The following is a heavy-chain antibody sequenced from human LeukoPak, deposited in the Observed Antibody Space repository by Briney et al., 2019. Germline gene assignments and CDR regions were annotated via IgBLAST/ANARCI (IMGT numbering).Heavy chain of an antibody. CDR1: GFSLSTSAMC. Sequence: SGPTLVNPTQILTLTCTFTGFSLSTSAMCVSWIRQPPGKALEWLARIDWDDDKYYSTSLKTRLTISKDTSKNQVVLTMTNMDRVDTATFYWARIMFRGVTHAFDIGGKGKMVTVSP. CDR3: ARIMFRGVTHAFDI. D-gene: IGHD3-10*01. CDR2: IDWDDDK. V-gene: IGHV2-70*11. J-gene: IGHJ3*02.